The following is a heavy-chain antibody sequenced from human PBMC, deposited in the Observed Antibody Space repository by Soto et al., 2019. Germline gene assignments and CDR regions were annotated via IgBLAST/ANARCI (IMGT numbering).Heavy chain of an antibody. CDR1: GGTFSRYT. J-gene: IGHJ4*02. CDR2: IIPILGIA. D-gene: IGHD6-6*01. V-gene: IGHV1-69*02. CDR3: EKISSIEALDY. Sequence: QVQLVQSGAEVKKPGSSVKVSCKASGGTFSRYTLSWVRQAPVQGLEWMGRIIPILGIANYAQKFQGRVTITADKSTSTAYMELSRLRTDDTAVSYCEKISSIEALDYWGKGSVVTVFS.